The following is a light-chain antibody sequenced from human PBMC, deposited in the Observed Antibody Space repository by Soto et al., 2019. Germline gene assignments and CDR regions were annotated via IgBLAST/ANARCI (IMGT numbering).Light chain of an antibody. J-gene: IGKJ5*01. V-gene: IGKV3-15*01. CDR3: QQYGSPIT. Sequence: EIFMTKSPATLSVSRWARATLSCRASQNIRGNLAWYQQKPGHPPTLLVSDASTRARNIPARFNGSGSGTDFTLTISRLEPEDFAVYYCQQYGSPITFGQGTRL. CDR1: QNIRGN. CDR2: DAS.